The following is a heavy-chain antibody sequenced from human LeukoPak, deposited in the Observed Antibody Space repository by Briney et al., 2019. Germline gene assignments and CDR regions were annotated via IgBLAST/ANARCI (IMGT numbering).Heavy chain of an antibody. Sequence: SETLSLTCAVSGVSFNDYYWSWVRQTPGKGLEWIGEINHSGYTNNSPSLKSRVTLSIDTSRKQFSLNLRSVTVADTGIYYCTRMTTGHDYWGQGTLVTVSS. J-gene: IGHJ4*02. CDR3: TRMTTGHDY. V-gene: IGHV4-34*01. CDR2: INHSGYT. CDR1: GVSFNDYY. D-gene: IGHD4-17*01.